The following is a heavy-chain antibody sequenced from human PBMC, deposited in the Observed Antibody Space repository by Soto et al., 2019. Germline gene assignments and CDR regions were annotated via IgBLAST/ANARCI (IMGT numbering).Heavy chain of an antibody. CDR2: VYTTGST. J-gene: IGHJ4*02. Sequence: SETLSLTFNVTGGSINTYYWSWILQSALKVLDWIGRVYTTGSTYYNPSLKSRVTISVDRSKNQFSLKLSSVTAADTAVYYCARGKWGYGCGDCYGPLDYWGQGTMVTVPS. V-gene: IGHV4-4*07. CDR1: GGSINTYY. D-gene: IGHD2-21*02. CDR3: ARGKWGYGCGDCYGPLDY.